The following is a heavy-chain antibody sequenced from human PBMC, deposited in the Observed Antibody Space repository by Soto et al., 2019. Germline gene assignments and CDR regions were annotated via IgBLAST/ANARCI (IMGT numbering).Heavy chain of an antibody. CDR2: TYYRSTWGN. J-gene: IGHJ4*02. V-gene: IGHV6-1*01. CDR3: ARQIAATGTSGPFDY. CDR1: GDTVSSSSAA. D-gene: IGHD6-13*01. Sequence: QVQLPQSGPGLVKPSQTLSLTCAISGDTVSSSSAAWTWIRQSPSRGLEWLGRTYYRSTWGNDYAISVKSRITINPDTSNNEFSLPLNSVTPEDTAVYYCARQIAATGTSGPFDYWGQGTLVTVSS.